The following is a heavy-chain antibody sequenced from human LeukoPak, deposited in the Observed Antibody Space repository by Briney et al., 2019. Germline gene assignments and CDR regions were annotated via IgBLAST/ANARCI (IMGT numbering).Heavy chain of an antibody. V-gene: IGHV1-18*04. CDR1: GYTFTSYY. Sequence: ASVKVSCKASGYTFTSYYMHWVRQAPGQGLEWMGWISAYNGNTNYAQKLQGRVTMTTDTSTSTAYMELRSLRSDDTAVYYCARGFYVTVVTPLNYWGQGTLVTVSS. D-gene: IGHD4-23*01. J-gene: IGHJ4*02. CDR2: ISAYNGNT. CDR3: ARGFYVTVVTPLNY.